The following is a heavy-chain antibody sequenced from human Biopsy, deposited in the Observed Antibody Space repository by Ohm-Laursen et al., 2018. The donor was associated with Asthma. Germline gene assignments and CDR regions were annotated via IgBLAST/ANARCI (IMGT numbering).Heavy chain of an antibody. V-gene: IGHV1-3*01. D-gene: IGHD3-9*01. CDR1: GYTFIHFA. Sequence: SSVKVSCKASGYTFIHFAIHWVRQAPGQRLEWMGWINAGDGNTKYSQKFQGRVTITRDTSASTAYMDLSSLRSEDTAVYYCARTYYDFLTGQVNDALAMWGQGTVVTVSS. CDR2: INAGDGNT. J-gene: IGHJ3*02. CDR3: ARTYYDFLTGQVNDALAM.